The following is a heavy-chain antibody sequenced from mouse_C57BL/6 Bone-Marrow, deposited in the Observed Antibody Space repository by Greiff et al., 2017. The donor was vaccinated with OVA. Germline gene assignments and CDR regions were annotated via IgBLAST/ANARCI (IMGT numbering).Heavy chain of an antibody. CDR2: INPNNGGT. J-gene: IGHJ2*01. V-gene: IGHV1-22*01. Sequence: EVQLQESGPELVKPGASVKMSCKASGYTFTDYNMHWVKQSHGKSLEWIGYINPNNGGTSYNQKFKGKATLTVNKSSSTAYMELRSLTSEDSAVYYCARWDYYGYDVYYFDYWGQGTTLTVSS. CDR3: ARWDYYGYDVYYFDY. D-gene: IGHD2-2*01. CDR1: GYTFTDYN.